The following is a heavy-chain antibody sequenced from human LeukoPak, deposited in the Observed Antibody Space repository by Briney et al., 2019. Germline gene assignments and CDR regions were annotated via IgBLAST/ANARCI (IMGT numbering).Heavy chain of an antibody. CDR1: GYTFTSYG. CDR2: ISAYNGDT. CDR3: ARDRPFVVVVPATLLDY. D-gene: IGHD2-15*01. Sequence: GASVKVSCKASGYTFTSYGISWVRQAPGQGLEWMGWISAYNGDTNYAQKLQGRVTMTTDTSTSTAYLELRSLRSDDTAVYYCARDRPFVVVVPATLLDYWGQGTLVTVSS. V-gene: IGHV1-18*01. J-gene: IGHJ4*02.